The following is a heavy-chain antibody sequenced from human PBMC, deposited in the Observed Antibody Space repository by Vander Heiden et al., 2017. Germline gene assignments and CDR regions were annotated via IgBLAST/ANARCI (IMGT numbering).Heavy chain of an antibody. CDR2: MFYTGST. CDR3: ARPTAGY. Sequence: QLQLQESGPGLVKSSETPSPTCSVSGGSISSRSHFWGWTRQSPWKGLEWIGSMFYTGSTYYNRSIQSQVTISVDMSKNQFSLRLTSVTAADTGVYYCARPTAGYWGQGTRVTVSS. V-gene: IGHV4-39*01. CDR1: GGSISSRSHF. J-gene: IGHJ4*02.